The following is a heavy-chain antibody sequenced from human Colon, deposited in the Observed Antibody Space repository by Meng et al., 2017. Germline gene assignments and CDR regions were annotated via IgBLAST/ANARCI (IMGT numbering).Heavy chain of an antibody. D-gene: IGHD4-23*01. CDR1: SGSISRYY. CDR2: IYANGGT. CDR3: ASDSGNSAFDY. V-gene: IGHV4-4*07. J-gene: IGHJ4*02. Sequence: SETLSLTCSVSSGSISRYYWNWIRQSAGKGLQWIGRIYANGGTNYNPSLKSRVTMSVDRSKNQISLKLTSVTAADAAVYYCASDSGNSAFDYWGQGTLVTVSS.